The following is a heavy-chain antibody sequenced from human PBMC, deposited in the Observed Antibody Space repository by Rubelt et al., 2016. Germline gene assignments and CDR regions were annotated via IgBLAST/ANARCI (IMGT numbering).Heavy chain of an antibody. CDR3: VKDVRTTSGSYRYFDY. V-gene: IGHV3-23*04. CDR2: ISGSGGST. CDR1: GFTFSSFG. D-gene: IGHD3-10*01. J-gene: IGHJ4*02. Sequence: DVQLEESGGGLVQPGGSLRLSCAASGFTFSSFGMSWVRQAPGKGLQWVSSISGSGGSTYYADSVKGRFTISRDNSKNTLDLQMNSLREEDTAVYYCVKDVRTTSGSYRYFDYWGQGTLVTVPS.